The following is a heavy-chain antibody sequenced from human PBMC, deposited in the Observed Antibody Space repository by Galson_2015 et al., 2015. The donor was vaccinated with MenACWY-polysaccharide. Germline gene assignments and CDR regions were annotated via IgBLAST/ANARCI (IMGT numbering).Heavy chain of an antibody. V-gene: IGHV3-74*01. CDR3: ARDPRGARSSYFDN. CDR1: GFTFSSHW. Sequence: SLRLSCAASGFTFSSHWMHWVRQAPGKGLVWVSRLNSDGRSTTYADSVKGRFTISRDNAKNTLYLQLNSLRAEDTAVYYCARDPRGARSSYFDNWGQGILVT. J-gene: IGHJ4*02. D-gene: IGHD3-10*01. CDR2: LNSDGRST.